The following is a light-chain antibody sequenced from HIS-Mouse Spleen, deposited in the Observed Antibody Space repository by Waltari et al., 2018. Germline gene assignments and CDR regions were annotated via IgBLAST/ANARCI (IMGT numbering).Light chain of an antibody. CDR2: DAS. J-gene: IGKJ5*01. V-gene: IGKV1-33*01. Sequence: DMQMTQSPSSLSASVGDRVTSTCQASQDISNYLNWYQQKPGKAPKLLIYDASNLETGVPSRFSGSGSWTDFTFTINSLQPEDIATYDCQQYGNLPFTFGQGTRLEIK. CDR3: QQYGNLPFT. CDR1: QDISNY.